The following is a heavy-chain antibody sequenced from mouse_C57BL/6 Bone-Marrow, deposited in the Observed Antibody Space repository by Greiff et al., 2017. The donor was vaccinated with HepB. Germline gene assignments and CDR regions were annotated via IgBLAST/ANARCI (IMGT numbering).Heavy chain of an antibody. V-gene: IGHV1-7*01. J-gene: IGHJ3*01. Sequence: VKLQESGAELAKPGASVKLSCKASGYTFTSYWMHWVKQRPGQGREWIGYINPSSGYTKYNQKFKDKATLTADKSSSPAYMQLSSLTYEGSAVYYCARCIYYYGSIFAYWGQGTLVTVSA. CDR3: ARCIYYYGSIFAY. D-gene: IGHD1-1*01. CDR2: INPSSGYT. CDR1: GYTFTSYW.